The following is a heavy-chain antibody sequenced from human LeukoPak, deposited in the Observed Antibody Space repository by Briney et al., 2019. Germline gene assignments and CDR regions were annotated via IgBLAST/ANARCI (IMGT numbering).Heavy chain of an antibody. CDR1: GYTLTELS. V-gene: IGHV1-24*01. CDR2: FDPEDGET. CDR3: ATDPYCSGGSCYVN. J-gene: IGHJ4*02. Sequence: ASVKVSCKVSGYTLTELSMHWVRQAPGKGLEWMGGFDPEDGETIYAQKFQGRGTMTEDTSTDTAYMELSSLRSEDTAVYYCATDPYCSGGSCYVNWGQGTLVTVSS. D-gene: IGHD2-15*01.